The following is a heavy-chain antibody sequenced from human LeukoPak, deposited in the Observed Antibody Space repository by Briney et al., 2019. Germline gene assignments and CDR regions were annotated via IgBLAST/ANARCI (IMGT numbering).Heavy chain of an antibody. CDR1: GGSISSSGYY. J-gene: IGHJ4*02. CDR3: ARFRTLPPNFDY. V-gene: IGHV4-39*01. CDR2: IYYSGST. D-gene: IGHD4-23*01. Sequence: SETLSLTCTVSGGSISSSGYYWGWIRQPPGKGLEWIGTIYYSGSTYYNPSLHSRVTISVDTSKNQFSLKLISVTAAATAVYSWARFRTLPPNFDYGGQETRVTVSS.